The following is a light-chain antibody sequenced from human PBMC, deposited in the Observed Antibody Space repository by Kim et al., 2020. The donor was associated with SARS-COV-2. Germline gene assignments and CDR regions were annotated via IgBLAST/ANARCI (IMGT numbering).Light chain of an antibody. V-gene: IGLV10-54*04. CDR1: SSHVGYQG. Sequence: PTATLNSTVNSSHVGYQGGVCLQQDQGPPPKLLSYRDNRRPTDISERFSASRSGNTAFLTITGLQPEAEGDYYCSAWDGRLDIWMFGGGTQLTVL. J-gene: IGLJ3*02. CDR3: SAWDGRLDIWM. CDR2: RDN.